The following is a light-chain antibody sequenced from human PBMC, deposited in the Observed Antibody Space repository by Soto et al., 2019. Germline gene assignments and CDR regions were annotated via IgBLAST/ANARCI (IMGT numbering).Light chain of an antibody. Sequence: EKVMTQSPATLSVSPGERAILSCRASQSVSSNLAWYQQKPGQAPRLLIYGASTRAIDVPARFSGSGSETEFTLTISSLQSEDFAVYYCQQYVSSPWAFGQGTKVDIK. CDR2: GAS. CDR1: QSVSSN. V-gene: IGKV3-15*01. J-gene: IGKJ1*01. CDR3: QQYVSSPWA.